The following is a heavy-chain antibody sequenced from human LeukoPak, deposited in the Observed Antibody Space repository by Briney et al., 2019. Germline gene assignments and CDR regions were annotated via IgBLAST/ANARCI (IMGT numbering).Heavy chain of an antibody. D-gene: IGHD1-26*01. V-gene: IGHV1-8*03. CDR2: MNPNSGNT. J-gene: IGHJ5*02. Sequence: GASVKVSCKASGYTFTSYDINWVRQATGQGLEWMGWMNPNSGNTGYAQKFQGRVTITRNTSISTAYMELSSLRSEDTAVYYCTIGRGSYYWFDPWGQGTLVTVSS. CDR1: GYTFTSYD. CDR3: TIGRGSYYWFDP.